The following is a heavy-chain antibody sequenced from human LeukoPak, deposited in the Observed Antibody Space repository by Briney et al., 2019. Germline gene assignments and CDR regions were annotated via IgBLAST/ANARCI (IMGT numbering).Heavy chain of an antibody. CDR3: ARQGGQLWPRLDQ. Sequence: PSETLSLTCTVSGGXIGSYYCSWIRQPPGKGLEWIGGIHYSGSTNYNPSLKSRLTMSLDTSTNQFSLKLSSVTAADTAVYYCARQGGQLWPRLDQWGQGSLVTVSS. V-gene: IGHV4-59*08. CDR2: IHYSGST. CDR1: GGXIGSYY. J-gene: IGHJ4*02. D-gene: IGHD5-18*01.